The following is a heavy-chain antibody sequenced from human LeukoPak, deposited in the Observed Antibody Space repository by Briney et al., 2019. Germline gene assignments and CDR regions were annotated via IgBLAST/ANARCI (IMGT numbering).Heavy chain of an antibody. CDR3: AKDRVTMVRGAPFDY. CDR1: GFTFDDYA. J-gene: IGHJ4*02. Sequence: GRSLRLSCAASGFTFDDYAMHWVRQAPGKGLEWVSGISWNSGSIGYADSVKGRFTISRDNAKNSLYLQMNSLRAEDTALYYCAKDRVTMVRGAPFDYWGQGTLVTVSS. CDR2: ISWNSGSI. D-gene: IGHD3-10*01. V-gene: IGHV3-9*01.